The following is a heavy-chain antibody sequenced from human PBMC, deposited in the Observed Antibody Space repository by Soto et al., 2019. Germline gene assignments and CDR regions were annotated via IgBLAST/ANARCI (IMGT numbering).Heavy chain of an antibody. V-gene: IGHV3-23*01. CDR1: GFTFSSYA. D-gene: IGHD3-22*01. CDR2: ISGSGGST. CDR3: ATRPTYYDSSGTDY. J-gene: IGHJ4*02. Sequence: GGSLRLSCAASGFTFSSYAMSWVRQAPGKGLEWVSAISGSGGSTYYADSVKGRFTISRDNSKNTLYLQMNSLRAEDTAVYYCATRPTYYDSSGTDYWGQGTLVTVSS.